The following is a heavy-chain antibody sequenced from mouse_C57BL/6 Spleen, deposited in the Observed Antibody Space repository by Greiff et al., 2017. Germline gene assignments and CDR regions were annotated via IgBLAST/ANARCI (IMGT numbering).Heavy chain of an antibody. V-gene: IGHV1-59*01. D-gene: IGHD1-1*01. CDR2: IDPSDSYT. J-gene: IGHJ2*01. CDR3: ASSTVEYYFDY. Sequence: QVQLQQPGAELVRPGTSVKLSCKASGYTFTSYWMHWVKQRPGQGLEWIGVIDPSDSYTNYNQKFKGKATLTVDTSSSTAYMQLSSLTSEDSAVCYCASSTVEYYFDYWGQGTTLTVSS. CDR1: GYTFTSYW.